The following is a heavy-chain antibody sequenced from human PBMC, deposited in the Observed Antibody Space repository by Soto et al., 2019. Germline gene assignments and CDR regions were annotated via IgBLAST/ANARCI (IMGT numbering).Heavy chain of an antibody. J-gene: IGHJ6*03. Sequence: SETLSLTCTVSCGSISSSSYYWGWIRQPPGKGLEWIGSIYYSGSTYYNPSLKSRVTISVDTSKNQFSLKLSSVTAADTAVYYCARRYDFWSGFRASYYYYYMDVWGKGTTVTVSS. V-gene: IGHV4-39*01. CDR2: IYYSGST. CDR3: ARRYDFWSGFRASYYYYYMDV. CDR1: CGSISSSSYY. D-gene: IGHD3-3*01.